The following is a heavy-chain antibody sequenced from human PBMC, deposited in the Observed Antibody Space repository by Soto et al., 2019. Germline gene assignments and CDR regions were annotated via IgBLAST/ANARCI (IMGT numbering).Heavy chain of an antibody. J-gene: IGHJ6*02. CDR2: INHSGST. D-gene: IGHD3-10*01. V-gene: IGHV4-34*01. Sequence: PSETLSLTCAFYCGSFIGYYWSWIRQPPGKGLEWIGEINHSGSTNYNPSLKSRVTISVDTSKNQFSLKLSSVTAADTAVYYCALAPPGSSYYYYAMDVWGQGTTVTVSS. CDR1: CGSFIGYY. CDR3: ALAPPGSSYYYYAMDV.